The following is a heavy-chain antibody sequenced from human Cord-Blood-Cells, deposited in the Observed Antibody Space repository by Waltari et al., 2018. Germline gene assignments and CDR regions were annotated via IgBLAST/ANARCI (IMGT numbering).Heavy chain of an antibody. D-gene: IGHD6-19*01. V-gene: IGHV1-2*04. CDR2: INPNSGGT. J-gene: IGHJ4*02. Sequence: QVQLVQSGAEVKKPGASVKVSCKASGYTFTGHYMHRVRQAPGQGLEWMGWINPNSGGTNYAQKFQGWVTMTRDTSISTAYMELSRLRSDDTAVYYCARAGPALSGWYDYWGQGTLVTVSS. CDR3: ARAGPALSGWYDY. CDR1: GYTFTGHY.